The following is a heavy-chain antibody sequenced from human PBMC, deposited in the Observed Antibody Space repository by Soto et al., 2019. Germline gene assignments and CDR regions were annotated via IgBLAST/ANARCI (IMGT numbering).Heavy chain of an antibody. CDR3: ARGGYFDSSNYLAD. Sequence: XSVKVCCTSSECTFTIYGSHWVRQAPGRGLECMGWINPGNGNTKYSQQFQGRVIIDMDTSASTAYMELSSLRSEDTAVYYCARGGYFDSSNYLADWGLGTLVTVSS. J-gene: IGHJ4*02. CDR1: ECTFTIYG. V-gene: IGHV1-3*01. CDR2: INPGNGNT. D-gene: IGHD3-22*01.